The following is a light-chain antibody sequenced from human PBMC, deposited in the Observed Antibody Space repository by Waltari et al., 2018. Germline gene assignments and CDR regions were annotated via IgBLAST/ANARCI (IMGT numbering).Light chain of an antibody. CDR1: QSISIF. V-gene: IGKV1-39*01. CDR3: QQSYSTPFT. CDR2: AAS. J-gene: IGKJ3*01. Sequence: DIQMTQSPSSLSASVGDRVTITCRASQSISIFLNWYQQQPGKAPKLLIYAASYLQSGVPSSFSGRGYGTDFTLTISSVRPEDFATDYCQQSYSTPFTFGPGTKVDIK.